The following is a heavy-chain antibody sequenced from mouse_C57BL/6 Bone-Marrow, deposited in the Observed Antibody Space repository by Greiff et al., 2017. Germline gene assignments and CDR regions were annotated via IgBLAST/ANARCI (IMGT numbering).Heavy chain of an antibody. J-gene: IGHJ1*03. CDR1: GYTFTSYW. Sequence: QVQLQQPGAELVKPGASVKLSCKASGYTFTSYWMQWVKQRPGQGLEWIGEIDPSDSYTNYNQKFKGKATLTVDTSSSTAYMQLSSLTSEDSAVYYCARPFMTTVVATPYWYFDVWGTGTTVTVSS. D-gene: IGHD1-1*01. CDR2: IDPSDSYT. CDR3: ARPFMTTVVATPYWYFDV. V-gene: IGHV1-50*01.